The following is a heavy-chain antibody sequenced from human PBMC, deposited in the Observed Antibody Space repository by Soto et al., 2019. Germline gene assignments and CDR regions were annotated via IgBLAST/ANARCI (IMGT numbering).Heavy chain of an antibody. V-gene: IGHV4-39*01. CDR1: GGSISSSSYY. CDR2: IYYSGST. J-gene: IGHJ5*02. CDR3: ARHGGIAVAGNWFDP. Sequence: SETLSLTCTVSGGSISSSSYYWGWIRQPPGKGLEWIGRIYYSGSTYYNPSLKSRVTISVDTSKNQFSLKLSSVTAADTAVYYCARHGGIAVAGNWFDPWGQGTLVTVSS. D-gene: IGHD6-19*01.